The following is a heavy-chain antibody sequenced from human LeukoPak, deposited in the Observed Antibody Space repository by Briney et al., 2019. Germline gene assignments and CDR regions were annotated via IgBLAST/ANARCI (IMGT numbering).Heavy chain of an antibody. J-gene: IGHJ4*02. V-gene: IGHV1-2*06. Sequence: ASVKVSCKASGYTLTDYYMHWVRQAPGQGLEWMGRINPNSGGTNYAQKFQGRVTMTRDTSISTVYMELSRLRSDDTAVYYCARERERRTYYYDSSGSDLDYWGQGTLVTVSS. CDR1: GYTLTDYY. CDR3: ARERERRTYYYDSSGSDLDY. D-gene: IGHD3-22*01. CDR2: INPNSGGT.